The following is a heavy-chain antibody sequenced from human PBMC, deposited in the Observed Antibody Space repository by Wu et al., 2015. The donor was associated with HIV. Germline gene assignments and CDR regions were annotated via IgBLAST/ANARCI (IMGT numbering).Heavy chain of an antibody. Sequence: QVQLVQSGTEVKKPGASVKVSCKASGYTFTSYDINWVRQATGQGLEWMGWMNPNSGNTGYAQKFQGRVTMTRNTSISTAYMELSSLRSEDTAVYYCARGSDLLRYGDLPVTTWGQGTRGPPSP. D-gene: IGHD4-17*01. CDR3: ARGSDLLRYGDLPVTT. J-gene: IGHJ4*03. V-gene: IGHV1-8*01. CDR2: MNPNSGNT. CDR1: GYTFTSYD.